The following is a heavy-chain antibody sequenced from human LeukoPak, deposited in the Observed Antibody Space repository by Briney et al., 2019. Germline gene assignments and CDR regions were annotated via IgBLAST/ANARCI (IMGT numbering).Heavy chain of an antibody. D-gene: IGHD3-10*01. CDR2: INPNSGGT. Sequence: ASVKVSCKASGYTFTGYYMHWVRQAPGQGLEWMGWINPNSGGTNYAQKFQGRVTMTRDTSISTAYMELSRLRSDDTAVYYCARGRITMVRGVKALSYWGQGTLVTVSS. CDR1: GYTFTGYY. J-gene: IGHJ4*02. V-gene: IGHV1-2*02. CDR3: ARGRITMVRGVKALSY.